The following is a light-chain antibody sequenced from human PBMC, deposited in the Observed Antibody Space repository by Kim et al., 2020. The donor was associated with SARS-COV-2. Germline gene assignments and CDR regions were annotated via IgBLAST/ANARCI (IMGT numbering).Light chain of an antibody. J-gene: IGKJ1*01. CDR3: QQYDSYPWT. CDR1: QSISSW. V-gene: IGKV1-5*03. Sequence: ASVGDRVTITCRARQSISSWLAWYQQKPGKAPKLLIYKASSLESGVPLRFSGSGSGTEFTLTISSLQPDDFATYYCQQYDSYPWTFGQGTKVDIK. CDR2: KAS.